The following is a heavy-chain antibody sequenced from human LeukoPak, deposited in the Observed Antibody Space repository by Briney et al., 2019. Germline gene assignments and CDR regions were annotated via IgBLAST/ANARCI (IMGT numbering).Heavy chain of an antibody. CDR1: GFTFSNYA. CDR2: ISSSSSTI. Sequence: GGSLRLSCAASGFTFSNYAMSWVRQAPGKGLEWVSYISSSSSTIYYADSVKGRFTISRDNAKNSLYLQMNSLRAEDTAVYYCAELGITMIGGVWGKGTTVTISS. CDR3: AELGITMIGGV. D-gene: IGHD3-10*02. V-gene: IGHV3-48*04. J-gene: IGHJ6*04.